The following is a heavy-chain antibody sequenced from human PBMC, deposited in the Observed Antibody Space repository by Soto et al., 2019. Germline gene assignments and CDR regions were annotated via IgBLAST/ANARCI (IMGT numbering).Heavy chain of an antibody. Sequence: QVQLVQSGTEVKKPGSSVKVSCKASGGTFSSYAISWVRQAPGQGLEWMGGIIPIFGTTNYAQRFQGRVSITADESKITTYMELSSLRSEDTAVYYCAGSYKYGSGTFDAVDIWGQGTLVTVSS. CDR2: IIPIFGTT. D-gene: IGHD3-10*01. CDR1: GGTFSSYA. CDR3: AGSYKYGSGTFDAVDI. V-gene: IGHV1-69*01. J-gene: IGHJ3*02.